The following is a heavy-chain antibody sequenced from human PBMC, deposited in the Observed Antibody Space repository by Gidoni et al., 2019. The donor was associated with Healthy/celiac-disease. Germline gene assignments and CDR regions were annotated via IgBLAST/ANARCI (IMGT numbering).Heavy chain of an antibody. CDR2: SRSKAYGGTT. J-gene: IGHJ4*02. CDR3: TRDRPPPLYSGSPPDY. Sequence: EVQLVESGGGLVQPGRSLRLSCTASGFTLGDYARSWFRQASGKGLEWVGFSRSKAYGGTTEYAASVKGRFTISRDDSKSIAYLQMNSLKTEDTAVYYCTRDRPPPLYSGSPPDYWGQGTLVTVSS. CDR1: GFTLGDYA. V-gene: IGHV3-49*03. D-gene: IGHD1-26*01.